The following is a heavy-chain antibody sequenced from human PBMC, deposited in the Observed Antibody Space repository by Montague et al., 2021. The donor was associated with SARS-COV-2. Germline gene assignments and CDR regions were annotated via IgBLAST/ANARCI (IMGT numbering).Heavy chain of an antibody. V-gene: IGHV4-34*01. J-gene: IGHJ6*02. Sequence: SETLSLTCAVYGGSFSGYYWSWIRQPPGKGLEWIGEINHSGSTNYNPSLKIRVTISVDTSKNQFSLKLSSVTAADTAVYYCARGRTGTTFYYYYYYGMDVWGQGTTVTVSS. CDR2: INHSGST. CDR1: GGSFSGYY. D-gene: IGHD1-7*01. CDR3: ARGRTGTTFYYYYYYGMDV.